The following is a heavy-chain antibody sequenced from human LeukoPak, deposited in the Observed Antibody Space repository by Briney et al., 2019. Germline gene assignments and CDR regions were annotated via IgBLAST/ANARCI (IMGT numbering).Heavy chain of an antibody. CDR2: IRHDGSNK. V-gene: IGHV3-30*02. CDR1: GFTFSSYT. Sequence: PWGSLRLSCAASGFTFSSYTMNWVRQAPGKGLEWVAFIRHDGSNKYYADSVKGRFTISRDNAKNSLYLQMNSLRAEDTAVYYCAELGITMIGGVWGKGTTVTISS. CDR3: AELGITMIGGV. J-gene: IGHJ6*04. D-gene: IGHD3-10*02.